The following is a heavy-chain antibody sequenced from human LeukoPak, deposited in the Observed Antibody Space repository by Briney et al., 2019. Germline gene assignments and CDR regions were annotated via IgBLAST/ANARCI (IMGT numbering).Heavy chain of an antibody. V-gene: IGHV3-9*01. CDR1: GFTFDDYA. D-gene: IGHD3-3*01. CDR3: AKDAGGYDFWSGYYARLTSDAFDI. Sequence: GGSLRLSCAASGFTFDDYAMPWVRQAPGKGLEWVSGISWNSGSIGYADSVKGRFTISRDNAKNSLYLQMNSLRAEDTALYYCAKDAGGYDFWSGYYARLTSDAFDIWGQGTMVTVSS. CDR2: ISWNSGSI. J-gene: IGHJ3*02.